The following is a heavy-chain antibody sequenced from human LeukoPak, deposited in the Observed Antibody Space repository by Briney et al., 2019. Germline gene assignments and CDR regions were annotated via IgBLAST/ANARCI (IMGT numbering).Heavy chain of an antibody. Sequence: GGSLRLSCAASGFTFSDYYMSWIRQAPGKGLEWVSYISSSGSTIYYADSVKGRFTISRDNSKNTLYLQMDSLRVEDTAIYYCARDPRTVRIWGQGTLVTVSS. CDR2: ISSSGSTI. D-gene: IGHD1-1*01. CDR1: GFTFSDYY. V-gene: IGHV3-11*04. CDR3: ARDPRTVRI. J-gene: IGHJ4*02.